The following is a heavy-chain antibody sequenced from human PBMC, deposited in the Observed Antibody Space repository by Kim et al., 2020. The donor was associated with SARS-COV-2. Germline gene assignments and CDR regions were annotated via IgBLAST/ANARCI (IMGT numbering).Heavy chain of an antibody. CDR1: GGSISSGSYY. CDR3: ARVLCSGGSCYWGTHNWFDP. V-gene: IGHV4-31*03. CDR2: IYYSGST. Sequence: SETLSLTCTVSGGSISSGSYYWSWIRQHPGKGLEWIGNIYYSGSTYYTPSLKSRVTMSVDTSKNQFSLILSSVTAADTAVYYCARVLCSGGSCYWGTHNWFDPWGQGTLVTVSS. D-gene: IGHD2-15*01. J-gene: IGHJ5*02.